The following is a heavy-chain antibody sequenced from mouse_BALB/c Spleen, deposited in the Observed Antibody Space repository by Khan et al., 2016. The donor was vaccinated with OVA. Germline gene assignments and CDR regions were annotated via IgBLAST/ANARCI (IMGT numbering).Heavy chain of an antibody. V-gene: IGHV3-2*02. Sequence: VQLKQSGPGLVKPSQSLSLTCTVTGYSITSGYGWNWLRQFPGNKLEWMGYISYSGSTNYNPSLKSRISITRDTSKNQFFLQLNSVTTEDTATYYCARTGRIKYWGQGTTLTVSS. D-gene: IGHD1-1*01. J-gene: IGHJ2*01. CDR3: ARTGRIKY. CDR2: ISYSGST. CDR1: GYSITSGYG.